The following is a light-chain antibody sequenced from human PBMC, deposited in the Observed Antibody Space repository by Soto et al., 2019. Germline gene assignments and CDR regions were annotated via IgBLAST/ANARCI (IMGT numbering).Light chain of an antibody. Sequence: QSALTQPRSVSGSPGQSVTISCTGTSSDVGGYKFVSWYQQHPGKAPKLMIYDVGKRPSGVPDRFSGSKSVNTASLTISGLQAEDEADYYCCSSAGSYTWVFGGGTKLTVL. V-gene: IGLV2-11*01. CDR3: CSSAGSYTWV. CDR1: SSDVGGYKF. J-gene: IGLJ3*02. CDR2: DVG.